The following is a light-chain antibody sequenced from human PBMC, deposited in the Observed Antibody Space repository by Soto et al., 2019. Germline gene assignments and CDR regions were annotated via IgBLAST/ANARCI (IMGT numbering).Light chain of an antibody. V-gene: IGKV3-20*01. CDR3: QQYGNSRT. Sequence: EIVLTQSPGTLSLSPGERATLSCRASQSVSSTYLARYQQKPGQAPRLLIYGASSRATGIPDRFSGSGSGTDFTLTISRLEPEDSAVYYCQQYGNSRTFGQGTKVEIK. J-gene: IGKJ1*01. CDR2: GAS. CDR1: QSVSSTY.